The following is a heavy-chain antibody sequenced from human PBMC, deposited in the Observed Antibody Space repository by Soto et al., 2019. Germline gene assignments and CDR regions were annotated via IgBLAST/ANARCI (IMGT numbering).Heavy chain of an antibody. D-gene: IGHD3-22*01. Sequence: GGSLRLSCAASGFTFSSYSMNWVRQAPGKGLEWVSYISSSSSTIYYADSVKGRFTISRDNAKNSLYLQMNSLRDEDTAVYYCARDDYYDTSGYLALFDFWGQGTLVTVSS. CDR3: ARDDYYDTSGYLALFDF. J-gene: IGHJ4*02. CDR1: GFTFSSYS. V-gene: IGHV3-48*02. CDR2: ISSSSSTI.